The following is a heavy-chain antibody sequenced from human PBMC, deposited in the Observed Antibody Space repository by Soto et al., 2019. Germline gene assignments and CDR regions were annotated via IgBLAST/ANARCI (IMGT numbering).Heavy chain of an antibody. CDR3: AKDPDIVAVVVGHAFDI. CDR1: GFTFSSYA. Sequence: GGSLRLSCSASGFTFSSYAMSWGRQAPGKGLEWVSAISGSGGSTYYADSVKGRCTISRDNSKNTLYLQMNSLRAEDTAVYYSAKDPDIVAVVVGHAFDIWGQGTMVPLSS. J-gene: IGHJ3*02. CDR2: ISGSGGST. V-gene: IGHV3-23*01. D-gene: IGHD2-15*01.